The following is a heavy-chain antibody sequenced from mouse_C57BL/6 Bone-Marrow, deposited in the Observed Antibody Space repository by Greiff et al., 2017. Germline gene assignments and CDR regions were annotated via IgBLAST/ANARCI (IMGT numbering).Heavy chain of an antibody. D-gene: IGHD3-1*01. CDR2: ISDGGSYT. J-gene: IGHJ3*01. V-gene: IGHV5-4*01. CDR1: GFTFSSYA. Sequence: EVKLVESGGGLVKPGGSLKLSCAASGFTFSSYAMSWVRQTPEKRLEWVATISDGGSYTYYPDNVKGRFTISRDNAKNNLYLQLRQLKSEETAMYYCARDRDASLRGAYWGQGTLVTVSA. CDR3: ARDRDASLRGAY.